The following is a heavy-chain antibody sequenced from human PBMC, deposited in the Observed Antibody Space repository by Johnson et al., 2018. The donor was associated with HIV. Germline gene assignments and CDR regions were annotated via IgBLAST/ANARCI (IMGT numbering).Heavy chain of an antibody. D-gene: IGHD5/OR15-5a*01. J-gene: IGHJ3*02. CDR2: LWYDGRNR. V-gene: IGHV3-33*01. CDR1: GFTFSSYG. Sequence: QVQLVESGGGVVQPGRSLRLSCAASGFTFSSYGMHWVRQAPGRGLEWVALLWYDGRNRKYADSVKGRFTISRDNSKNTLYLQMNSLRAEDTAVYYCAIQVQTPVDDKKAFDSWGQGTMVIVSS. CDR3: AIQVQTPVDDKKAFDS.